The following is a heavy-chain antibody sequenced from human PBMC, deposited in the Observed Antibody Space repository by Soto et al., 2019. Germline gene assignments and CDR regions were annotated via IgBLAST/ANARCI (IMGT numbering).Heavy chain of an antibody. V-gene: IGHV4-59*01. Sequence: ETLSLTCTVSGGSISSYYWSWIRQPPGKGLEWIGYIYYSGSTNYNPSLKSRVTISVDTSKNQFSLKLSSVTAADTAVYYCARGYSGYASPNYGMDVWGQGTTVTVSS. CDR3: ARGYSGYASPNYGMDV. J-gene: IGHJ6*02. CDR1: GGSISSYY. CDR2: IYYSGST. D-gene: IGHD5-12*01.